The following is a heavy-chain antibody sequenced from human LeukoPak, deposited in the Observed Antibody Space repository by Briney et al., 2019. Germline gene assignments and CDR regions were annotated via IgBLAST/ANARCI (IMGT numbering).Heavy chain of an antibody. V-gene: IGHV3-30*18. CDR3: AKDGGLGLLWALGDYMDV. D-gene: IGHD3-10*01. J-gene: IGHJ6*03. CDR1: GFTFSSYG. Sequence: PGRSLRLSCAASGFTFSSYGMHWVRQAPGKGLEWVAVISYDGSNKYYADSVKGRFTISRDNSKNTLYLQMNSLRAEDTAVYYCAKDGGLGLLWALGDYMDVWGKGTTVTISS. CDR2: ISYDGSNK.